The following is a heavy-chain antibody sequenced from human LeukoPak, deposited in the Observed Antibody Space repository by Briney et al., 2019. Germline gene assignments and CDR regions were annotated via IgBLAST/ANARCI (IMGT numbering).Heavy chain of an antibody. Sequence: PGGSLRLSCAASGFTFSDYYMSWLRQAPGKGLEWVSYISSSGSTIYYADSVRGRFTISRDNAKNSLYLQMNSLRAEDTAVYYCARGSGREIMCYYYMDVWGKGTTVTVSS. CDR1: GFTFSDYY. CDR3: ARGSGREIMCYYYMDV. V-gene: IGHV3-11*01. D-gene: IGHD3-10*01. CDR2: ISSSGSTI. J-gene: IGHJ6*03.